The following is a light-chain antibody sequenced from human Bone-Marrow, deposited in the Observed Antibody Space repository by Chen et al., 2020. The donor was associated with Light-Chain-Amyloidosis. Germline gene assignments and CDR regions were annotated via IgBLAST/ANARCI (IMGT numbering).Light chain of an antibody. CDR2: GAS. V-gene: IGKV1-27*01. J-gene: IGKJ4*01. CDR1: PDISTS. CDR3: QDYSSAPLA. Sequence: DIHMTQSPSSLSASVGDVVTISCRASPDISTSLAWYQQKPGQVPELLIYGASILQSGVPSRFSGSGSGTDFTLAISSLHPEDVATYSCQDYSSAPLAFGGGTKVEIK.